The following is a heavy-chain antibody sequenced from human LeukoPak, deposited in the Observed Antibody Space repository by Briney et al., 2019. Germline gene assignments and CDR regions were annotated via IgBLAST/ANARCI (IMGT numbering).Heavy chain of an antibody. V-gene: IGHV3-74*01. CDR2: INSDRSST. Sequence: PGGSLTLSCAASGFTFSSYRLHWVRQAPGKELVWVSRINSDRSSTSYAAAVKGRFTICRDNDKNTLYLQMSSLRAEDTAVYYCARGGYCSGGSCPDFDCWGQGTLVTVSS. D-gene: IGHD2-15*01. J-gene: IGHJ4*02. CDR3: ARGGYCSGGSCPDFDC. CDR1: GFTFSSYR.